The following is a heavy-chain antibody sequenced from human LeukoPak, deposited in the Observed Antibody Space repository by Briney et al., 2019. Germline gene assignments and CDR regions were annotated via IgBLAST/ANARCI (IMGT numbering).Heavy chain of an antibody. V-gene: IGHV3-21*06. J-gene: IGHJ4*02. D-gene: IGHD6-19*01. CDR1: GLTFSSSN. CDR2: ISSTSSYI. Sequence: PGGSLRLSCAASGLTFSSSNMNWVRQAPGKGLEWVSYISSTSSYIYYADSVKGRFTISRDNAKNSLYLQMNSLRAEDTAVYFYARVRPTSGGSGPIFLGSWGQGTLVTVSS. CDR3: ARVRPTSGGSGPIFLGS.